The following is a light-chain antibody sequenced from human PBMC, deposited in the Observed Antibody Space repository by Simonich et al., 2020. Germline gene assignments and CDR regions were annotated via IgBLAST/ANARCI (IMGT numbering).Light chain of an antibody. CDR3: QQYYSTPLT. Sequence: EIVLTQSPATLSLSPGERATLSCRASQSVSSYLAWYQQKPGQVPRLLIYDASNRATCIPARFSGSGSGTDFTLTISSLQAEDVAVYYCQQYYSTPLTFGGGTKVEIK. J-gene: IGKJ4*01. V-gene: IGKV3-11*01. CDR2: DAS. CDR1: QSVSSY.